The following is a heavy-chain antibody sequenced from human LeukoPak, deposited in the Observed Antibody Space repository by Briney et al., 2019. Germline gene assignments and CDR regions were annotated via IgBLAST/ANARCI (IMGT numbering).Heavy chain of an antibody. CDR3: AREEPALTYYYDSSGYYYFDY. CDR1: GFTFSSYS. Sequence: GGSLRLSCAASGFTFSSYSMNWVRQAPGKGREWVSSISSSSSYIYYADSVKGRFTISRDNAKNSLYLQMNSLRAEDTAVYYCAREEPALTYYYDSSGYYYFDYWGQGTLVTVSS. D-gene: IGHD3-22*01. CDR2: ISSSSSYI. J-gene: IGHJ4*02. V-gene: IGHV3-21*01.